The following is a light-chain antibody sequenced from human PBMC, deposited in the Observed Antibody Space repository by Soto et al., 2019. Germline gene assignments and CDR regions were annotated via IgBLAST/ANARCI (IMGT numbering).Light chain of an antibody. V-gene: IGLV2-8*01. CDR3: SSYAGSNNPVL. CDR2: DVT. CDR1: SSDVGGYNY. Sequence: QSVLNQPPSASGSPGQSVAIYCTGTSSDVGGYNYVSWYQQHPGKAPKLMIYDVTERPPGVPDRFSGSKSGNTASLTVAGLQADDEADYYCSSYAGSNNPVLFGGGTKVTV. J-gene: IGLJ2*01.